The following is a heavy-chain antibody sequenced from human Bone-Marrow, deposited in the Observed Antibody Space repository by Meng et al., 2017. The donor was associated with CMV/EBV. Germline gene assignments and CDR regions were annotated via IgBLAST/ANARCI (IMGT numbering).Heavy chain of an antibody. D-gene: IGHD2-2*01. CDR1: GYTFTSYG. J-gene: IGHJ6*02. CDR2: ISAYNGNT. CDR3: ARDTDGLGSTISYYYYGMDV. Sequence: ASVKVSCKASGYTFTSYGISWVRQAPGQGLEWMGWISAYNGNTNYAQKLQGRVTMTTDTSTSTAYMELRSLRSDDTAVYYCARDTDGLGSTISYYYYGMDVWGQGTTVTVSS. V-gene: IGHV1-18*01.